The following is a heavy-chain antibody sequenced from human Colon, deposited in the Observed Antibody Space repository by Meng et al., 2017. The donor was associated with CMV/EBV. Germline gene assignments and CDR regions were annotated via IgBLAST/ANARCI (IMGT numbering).Heavy chain of an antibody. CDR1: GYTFTNFG. Sequence: QGEVVQSGAEVKKPGASGKVSCKAAGYTFTNFGISWVRQAPGQGLEWMAYISPYNGDTNYAQRFQGRVALTTDTSTSTVYMELGSLTSDDTAMYYCARELARGGYWGQGTLVTVSS. CDR2: ISPYNGDT. CDR3: ARELARGGY. V-gene: IGHV1-18*01. J-gene: IGHJ4*02.